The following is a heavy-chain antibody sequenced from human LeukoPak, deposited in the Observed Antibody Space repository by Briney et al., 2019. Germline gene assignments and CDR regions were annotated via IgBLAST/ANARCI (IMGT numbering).Heavy chain of an antibody. D-gene: IGHD3-22*01. CDR2: IYYSGST. J-gene: IGHJ3*02. CDR1: GGSISSGDYY. Sequence: PSETLSLTCAVSGGSISSGDYYWSWIRQPPGKGLEWIGYIYYSGSTYYNPSLKSRVTISVDTSKNRFSPKLSSVTAADTAVYYCATHSSGYDSGNDAFDIWGQGTMVTVSS. CDR3: ATHSSGYDSGNDAFDI. V-gene: IGHV4-30-4*08.